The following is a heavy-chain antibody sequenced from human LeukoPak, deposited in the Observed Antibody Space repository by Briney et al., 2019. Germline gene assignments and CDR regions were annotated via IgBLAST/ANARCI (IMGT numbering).Heavy chain of an antibody. Sequence: PGGSLRLSCAASGLTFTDYYMSWIRQPPGKGLEWIGSIYYSGSTYYNPSLKSRVTISVDTSKNQFSLKLSSVTAADTAVYYCARPASIRDGYNPRADAFDIWGQGTMVTVSS. V-gene: IGHV4-39*01. CDR2: IYYSGST. D-gene: IGHD5-24*01. CDR1: GLTFTDYY. CDR3: ARPASIRDGYNPRADAFDI. J-gene: IGHJ3*02.